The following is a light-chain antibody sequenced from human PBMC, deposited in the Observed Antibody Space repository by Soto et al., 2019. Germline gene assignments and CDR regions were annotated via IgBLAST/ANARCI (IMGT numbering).Light chain of an antibody. CDR2: RAS. Sequence: EIVMTQSPATLAVSPGDTATLSCRASQSLGGNLAWYQQKPGQGPRLLIFRASSRATGVPARFSASGSGTDFTLTINSLQSEDFAVYYCQRYNNWPLTFGGGNKVESK. CDR1: QSLGGN. V-gene: IGKV3-15*01. J-gene: IGKJ4*01. CDR3: QRYNNWPLT.